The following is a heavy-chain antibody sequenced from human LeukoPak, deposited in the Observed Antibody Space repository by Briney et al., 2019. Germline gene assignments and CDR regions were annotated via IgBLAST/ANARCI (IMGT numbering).Heavy chain of an antibody. CDR3: ARRARSCGWYYYYYMDV. Sequence: SSATLSLTCTVSGGSISSYYWSWIRPHPGKGLEWIGYTYYSGSTNYNPPLKSRVTISVDTSKNQFSLKLSSVTAADTAVYYCARRARSCGWYYYYYMDVWGKGTTVTVSS. D-gene: IGHD6-25*01. CDR1: GGSISSYY. J-gene: IGHJ6*03. CDR2: TYYSGST. V-gene: IGHV4-59*08.